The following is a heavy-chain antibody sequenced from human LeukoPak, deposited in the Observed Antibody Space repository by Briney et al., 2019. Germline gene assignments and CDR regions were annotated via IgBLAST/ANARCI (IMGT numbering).Heavy chain of an antibody. CDR2: IKSKTDGGTA. Sequence: PGGSLRLSCAASGFAFSNPWLSWVRQAPGKGLEWVGRIKSKTDGGTADYAAPVEGRFTISRDDSKNTLYLQMNSLKTEDTAVYYCTTLYNPDYWGQGTLVTVSS. D-gene: IGHD1-1*01. V-gene: IGHV3-15*01. CDR3: TTLYNPDY. J-gene: IGHJ4*02. CDR1: GFAFSNPW.